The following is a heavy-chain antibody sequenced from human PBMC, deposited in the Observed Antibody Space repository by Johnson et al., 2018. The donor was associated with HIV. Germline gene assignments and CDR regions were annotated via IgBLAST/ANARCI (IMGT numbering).Heavy chain of an antibody. Sequence: QVQLVESGGGVVQPGRSLRLSCAASGFTFSSYGMHWVRQAPGKGLEWVAVIWYDGSNKYYVDSVKGRFTISRYNAKNSLYLQMNSLTAEDTAVYYCARRRGYSYGLTWWGYAFDIWGQGTMVTVSS. V-gene: IGHV3-33*03. D-gene: IGHD5-18*01. J-gene: IGHJ3*02. CDR2: IWYDGSNK. CDR1: GFTFSSYG. CDR3: ARRRGYSYGLTWWGYAFDI.